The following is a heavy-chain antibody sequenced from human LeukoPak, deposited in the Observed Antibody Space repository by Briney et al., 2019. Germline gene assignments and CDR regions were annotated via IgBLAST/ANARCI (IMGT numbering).Heavy chain of an antibody. V-gene: IGHV4-30-4*01. CDR2: IYYSGST. Sequence: SSQTLSLTCTVSGGSISSGDYYWSWIRQPPGKGLEWIGYIYYSGSTYYNPSLKSRVTISVDTSKNQFSLKLSSVTAADTAVYYCAGDPAHVRGVPFDYWGQGTLVTVSP. J-gene: IGHJ4*02. CDR1: GGSISSGDYY. D-gene: IGHD3-10*02. CDR3: AGDPAHVRGVPFDY.